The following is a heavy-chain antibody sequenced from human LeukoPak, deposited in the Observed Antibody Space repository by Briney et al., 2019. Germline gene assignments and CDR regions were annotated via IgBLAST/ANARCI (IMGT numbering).Heavy chain of an antibody. CDR3: ARGGSYLSAFDI. Sequence: GGSLRLSCAASGFTVSSNYMSWVRQAPGKGLEWVSIIYSGGSTFYADSVKGRFTISRDNSKNTLHLQMNRLRAEDTAVYYCARGGSYLSAFDIWGQGTMVTVSS. V-gene: IGHV3-53*01. D-gene: IGHD1-26*01. J-gene: IGHJ3*02. CDR1: GFTVSSNY. CDR2: IYSGGST.